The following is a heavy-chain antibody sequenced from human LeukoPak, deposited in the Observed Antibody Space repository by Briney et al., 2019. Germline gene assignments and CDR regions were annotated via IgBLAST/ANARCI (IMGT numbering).Heavy chain of an antibody. V-gene: IGHV1-2*02. Sequence: GASVKVSCKASGYTFTGYYMHWVRQAPGQGLEWMGWINPNSGGTNYAQKFQGRVTMTRDTSISTAYMELSRLRSDDTAVYYCARDVTAMVTRGYYYYYYMDVWDKGTTVTVSS. J-gene: IGHJ6*03. CDR2: INPNSGGT. CDR3: ARDVTAMVTRGYYYYYYMDV. CDR1: GYTFTGYY. D-gene: IGHD5-18*01.